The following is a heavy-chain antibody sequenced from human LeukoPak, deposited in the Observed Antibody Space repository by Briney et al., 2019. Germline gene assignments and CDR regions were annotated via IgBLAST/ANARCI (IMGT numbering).Heavy chain of an antibody. D-gene: IGHD3-22*01. CDR3: ARGPYSYDSSGAFDI. J-gene: IGHJ3*02. V-gene: IGHV1-46*01. Sequence: ASVKVSCKTSGYSFTSYNLHWVRQAPGQRLEWMGIINPSGGNTNYAQKFQGRVTMTRDTSTSTVYMELSSLKSEDTAVYFCARGPYSYDSSGAFDIWGQGTMVTVSS. CDR2: INPSGGNT. CDR1: GYSFTSYN.